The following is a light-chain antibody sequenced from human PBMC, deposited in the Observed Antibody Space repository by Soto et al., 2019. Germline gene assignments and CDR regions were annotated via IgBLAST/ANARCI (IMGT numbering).Light chain of an antibody. J-gene: IGKJ1*01. Sequence: DIQMTQSPSSVSASVGDRVTITCRASQGIGTWLAWYQQKPGKGPNLLIYAASSLEGGVPSRFSGSGSGTEFTLTISSLQPEDFATYYCQQGYSTPRTFGQGTKVDIK. V-gene: IGKV1-12*01. CDR2: AAS. CDR3: QQGYSTPRT. CDR1: QGIGTW.